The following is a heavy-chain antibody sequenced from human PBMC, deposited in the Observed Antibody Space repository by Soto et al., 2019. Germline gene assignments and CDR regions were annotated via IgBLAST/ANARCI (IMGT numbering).Heavy chain of an antibody. V-gene: IGHV3-23*01. CDR2: ISGSGGST. Sequence: PGGSLRLSCAASGFTFSSYAMSWVRQAPGKGLEWVSAISGSGGSTYYADSVKGRFTISRDNSKNTLYLQMNSLRAEDTAVYYCAKGRHYDFWSGYSDYWGQGTVVTVSS. CDR3: AKGRHYDFWSGYSDY. J-gene: IGHJ4*02. D-gene: IGHD3-3*01. CDR1: GFTFSSYA.